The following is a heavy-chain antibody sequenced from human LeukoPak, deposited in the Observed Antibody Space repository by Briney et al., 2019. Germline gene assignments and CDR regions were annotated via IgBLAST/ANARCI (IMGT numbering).Heavy chain of an antibody. CDR1: GFTFSSYS. Sequence: GGSLRLSCAASGFTFSSYSMNWVRQAPGKGLEWVSSISSSSSYIYYADSVKGRFTISRDNAKNSLYLQMNSLRAEDTAVYYCARDGVSSSWSLGGRFDYWGQGTLVTVSS. J-gene: IGHJ4*02. D-gene: IGHD6-13*01. V-gene: IGHV3-21*01. CDR3: ARDGVSSSWSLGGRFDY. CDR2: ISSSSSYI.